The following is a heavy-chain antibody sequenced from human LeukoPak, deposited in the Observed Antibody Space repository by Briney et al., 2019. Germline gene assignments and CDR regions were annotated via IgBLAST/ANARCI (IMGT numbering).Heavy chain of an antibody. CDR2: IIPIFGTA. J-gene: IGHJ4*02. V-gene: IGHV1-69*13. Sequence: GASVKVSCKASGGTFSSYAISWVRQAPGQGLEWMGGIIPIFGTANYAQKFQGRVTITADESTSTAYMELSSPRSEDTAVYYCARGPYSSGWFSLDYWGQGTLVTVSS. CDR1: GGTFSSYA. CDR3: ARGPYSSGWFSLDY. D-gene: IGHD6-19*01.